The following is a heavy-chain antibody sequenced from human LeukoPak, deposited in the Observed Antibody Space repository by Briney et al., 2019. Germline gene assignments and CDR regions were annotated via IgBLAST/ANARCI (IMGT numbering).Heavy chain of an antibody. CDR3: ARGPRITMVRGVIIDSDPLGCYDY. J-gene: IGHJ4*02. CDR2: IYYSGST. Sequence: SETLFLTCTVSGGSISSYYWSWLRQPPGKGLEWIGYIYYSGSTNYNPSLKSRVTISVDTSKNQFSLKLSSVTAADTAVYYCARGPRITMVRGVIIDSDPLGCYDYWGQGTLVTVSS. CDR1: GGSISSYY. V-gene: IGHV4-59*01. D-gene: IGHD3-10*01.